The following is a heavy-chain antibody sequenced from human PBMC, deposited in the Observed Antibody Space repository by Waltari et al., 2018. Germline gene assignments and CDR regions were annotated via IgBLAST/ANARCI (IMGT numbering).Heavy chain of an antibody. J-gene: IGHJ1*01. D-gene: IGHD2-2*01. CDR2: SIPIFGTA. CDR1: GGTFSSYA. CDR3: ARAPELLGYCSSTSCNPLEFFQH. Sequence: QVQLVQSGAEVKKPGSSVKVSCKASGGTFSSYAISWVRQAPGHGLEWMGGSIPIFGTATYAQKFQGRVTITADESTSTAYMELSSLRSEDTAVYYCARAPELLGYCSSTSCNPLEFFQHWGQGTLVTVSS. V-gene: IGHV1-69*12.